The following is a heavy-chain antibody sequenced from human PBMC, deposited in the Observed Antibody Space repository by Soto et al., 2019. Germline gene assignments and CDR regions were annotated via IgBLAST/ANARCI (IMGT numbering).Heavy chain of an antibody. V-gene: IGHV1-69*01. J-gene: IGHJ3*02. CDR1: GGTFSSYA. CDR3: ARDSRGDGYNSGALDI. Sequence: QVQLVQSGAEVKKPGSSVKVSCTASGGTFSSYAISWVRQAPGQGLEWMGGIIPIFGTANYAQKFQGRVTITADESTRTAYMGLSSLRSDYTAVYGGARDSRGDGYNSGALDIWGQGTMVTVSS. D-gene: IGHD5-12*01. CDR2: IIPIFGTA.